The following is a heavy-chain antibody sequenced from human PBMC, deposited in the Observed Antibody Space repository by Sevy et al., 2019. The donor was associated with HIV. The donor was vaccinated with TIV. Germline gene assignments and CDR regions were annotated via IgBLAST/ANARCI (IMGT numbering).Heavy chain of an antibody. J-gene: IGHJ4*02. CDR3: ARVTTYHYGSATYFDY. Sequence: ASVKVSCKASGYTFAPHGITWVRQAPGQGLEWLGWIGLYNGNSQYTQKVQGRLTMTADTSTSTAYMELTSLRSDDTAVYYCARVTTYHYGSATYFDYWGQGTLVTVSS. V-gene: IGHV1-18*01. D-gene: IGHD3-10*01. CDR1: GYTFAPHG. CDR2: IGLYNGNS.